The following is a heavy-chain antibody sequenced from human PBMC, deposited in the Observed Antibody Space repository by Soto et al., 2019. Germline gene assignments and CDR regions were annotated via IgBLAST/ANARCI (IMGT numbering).Heavy chain of an antibody. CDR1: GGSFSGYY. V-gene: IGHV4-34*01. J-gene: IGHJ6*02. Sequence: SETLSLTCAVYGGSFSGYYWSWIRQPPGKGLEWIGEINHSGSTNYNPSLKSRVTISVDTSKNQFSLKLSSVTAADTAVYYCARAGFWSAYYYYGMDVWGQGTTVTV. CDR2: INHSGST. CDR3: ARAGFWSAYYYYGMDV. D-gene: IGHD3-3*01.